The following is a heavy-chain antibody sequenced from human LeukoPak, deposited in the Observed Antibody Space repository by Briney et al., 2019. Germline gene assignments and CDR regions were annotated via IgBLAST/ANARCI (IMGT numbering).Heavy chain of an antibody. CDR1: GFTFGDYV. Sequence: GGSLRLSCTASGFTFGDYVMSWVRQAPGKGLEWVGFIRSKAYGGTTEYAASVKGRLTISRDDSKSIAYLQMNSLKTEDTAMYYCASPRYNWNDVKFDYWGQGTLVTVSS. V-gene: IGHV3-49*04. D-gene: IGHD1-1*01. CDR3: ASPRYNWNDVKFDY. CDR2: IRSKAYGGTT. J-gene: IGHJ4*02.